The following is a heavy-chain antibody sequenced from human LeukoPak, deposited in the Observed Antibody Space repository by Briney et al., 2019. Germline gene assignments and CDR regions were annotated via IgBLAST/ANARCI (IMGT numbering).Heavy chain of an antibody. V-gene: IGHV4-4*07. Sequence: SETLSLTCTVSGGSNSSYYWSWIRQAAGKGLEWIGRIYTSGSTNYSPSLKSRVTMSVDMSKDQCSLNLTSVTAAYTAVYYCARETGSSRWFDPGGEGTLVTVSS. CDR1: GGSNSSYY. CDR3: ARETGSSRWFDP. CDR2: IYTSGST. J-gene: IGHJ5*02. D-gene: IGHD1-26*01.